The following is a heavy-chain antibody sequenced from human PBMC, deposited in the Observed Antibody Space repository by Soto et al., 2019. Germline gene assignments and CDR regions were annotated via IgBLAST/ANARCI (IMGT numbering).Heavy chain of an antibody. CDR2: IWYDGSNK. D-gene: IGHD3-16*01. CDR3: ARGGDEVYYGMDV. Sequence: GGSLRLSCAASGFTFSSYGMHWVRQAPGKGLEWVAAIWYDGSNKYYADSVKGRFTISRDNSKNTLYLQMNSLRAEDTAVYYCARGGDEVYYGMDVWGQGTTVTVSS. V-gene: IGHV3-33*01. CDR1: GFTFSSYG. J-gene: IGHJ6*02.